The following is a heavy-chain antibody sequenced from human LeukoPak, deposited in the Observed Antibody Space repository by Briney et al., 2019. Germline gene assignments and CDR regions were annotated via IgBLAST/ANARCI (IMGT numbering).Heavy chain of an antibody. CDR1: GDFICTYY. CDR2: IDYSGSI. V-gene: IGHV4-59*01. Sequence: SETLSLTCSVSGDFICTYYSRWIRQPPGKGLEWIGYIDYSGSINYNPSLKSRLTISVDTSKSQFSLNLSSVTAADTAVYYCARDKRSSTQGFDSWGQGALVTVSS. J-gene: IGHJ4*02. D-gene: IGHD6-13*01. CDR3: ARDKRSSTQGFDS.